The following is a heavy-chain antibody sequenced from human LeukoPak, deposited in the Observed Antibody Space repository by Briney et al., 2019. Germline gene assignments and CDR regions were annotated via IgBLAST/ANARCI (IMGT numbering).Heavy chain of an antibody. J-gene: IGHJ6*02. Sequence: SQTLSLTCTVSGGSISSGGSYWSWIRQHPGKGLEWIGYIYYSGSTYYNPSLKSRVTISVDTSKNQFSLKLSSVTAADTAVYYCARGPYCSSTSCFGMDVWGQGTTATVSS. V-gene: IGHV4-31*03. CDR3: ARGPYCSSTSCFGMDV. CDR2: IYYSGST. D-gene: IGHD2-2*01. CDR1: GGSISSGGSY.